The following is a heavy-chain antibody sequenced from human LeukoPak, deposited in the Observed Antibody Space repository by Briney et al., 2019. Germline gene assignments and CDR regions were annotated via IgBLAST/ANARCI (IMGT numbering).Heavy chain of an antibody. CDR1: GFTCSSYA. CDR3: EKDLGGSGDYRPY. Sequence: GSLRLSCAASGFTCSSYAMSWVRQTPGKGLEWVSAISGSDGSTYYADSVKGRFTISRDNSKNTLYLQMNSLSAEDTAVYYCEKDLGGSGDYRPYWGQGSVVTVSS. CDR2: ISGSDGST. J-gene: IGHJ4*02. D-gene: IGHD1-26*01. V-gene: IGHV3-23*01.